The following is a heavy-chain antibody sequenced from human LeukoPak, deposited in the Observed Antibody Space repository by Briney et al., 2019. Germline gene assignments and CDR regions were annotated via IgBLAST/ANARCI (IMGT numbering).Heavy chain of an antibody. CDR3: AVDIVATREDY. V-gene: IGHV3-48*01. CDR2: ISSSSSTI. Sequence: GGSLRLSCAASGFTFSSYSMNWVRQAPGKGLEWVSYISSSSSTIYYADSVKGRFTISRDNAKNSLYLQMNSLRAEDTAVHYCAVDIVATREDYWGQGTLVTVSS. J-gene: IGHJ4*02. CDR1: GFTFSSYS. D-gene: IGHD5-12*01.